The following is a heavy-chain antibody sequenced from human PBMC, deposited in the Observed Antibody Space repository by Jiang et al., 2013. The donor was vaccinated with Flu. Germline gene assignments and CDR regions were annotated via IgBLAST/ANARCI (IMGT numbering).Heavy chain of an antibody. V-gene: IGHV3-33*01. CDR3: ARDSSDVVVTATDAFDI. J-gene: IGHJ3*02. CDR1: GFTFSSYG. CDR2: IWYDGSNK. D-gene: IGHD2-21*02. Sequence: AASGFTFSSYGMHWVRQAPGKGLEWVAVIWYDGSNKYYADSVKGRFTISRDNSKNTLYLQMNSLRAEDTAVYYCARDSSDVVVTATDAFDIWGQGTMVTVSS.